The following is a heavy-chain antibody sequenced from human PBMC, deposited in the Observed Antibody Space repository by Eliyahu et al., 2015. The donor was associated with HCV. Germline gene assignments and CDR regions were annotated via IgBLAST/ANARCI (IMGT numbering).Heavy chain of an antibody. V-gene: IGHV2-5*01. D-gene: IGHD3-16*01. J-gene: IGHJ6*02. CDR3: IHRSGGFSYFYGVDV. CDR1: GFSLTTSGVG. Sequence: QITLTESGPTLVKPTQTLTLTCTFSGFSLTTSGVGVGWIRQPPGKALEWLALIYWNDDKRYSPSLESRLTITKDTAKNQVVLTMSNMDPVDTATYYCIHRSGGFSYFYGVDVWGQGTTVTASS. CDR2: IYWNDDK.